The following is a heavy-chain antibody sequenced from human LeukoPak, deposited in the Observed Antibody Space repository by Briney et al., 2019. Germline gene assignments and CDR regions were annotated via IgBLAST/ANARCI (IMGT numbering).Heavy chain of an antibody. CDR1: GSTFTSYD. V-gene: IGHV1-8*01. D-gene: IGHD3-10*01. CDR3: VRDGEGVAISVDFWFDP. Sequence: GASVKVSCKASGSTFTSYDINWVRQASGQGLEWMGWMNPNNGKTGYAQKFQGRVTMTRDTSISTAYMELRDLRSEDTAIYYCVRDGEGVAISVDFWFDPWGQGTLVTVSS. J-gene: IGHJ5*02. CDR2: MNPNNGKT.